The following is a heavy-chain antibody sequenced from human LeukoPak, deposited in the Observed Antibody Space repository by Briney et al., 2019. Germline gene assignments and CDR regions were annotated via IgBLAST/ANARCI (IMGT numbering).Heavy chain of an antibody. J-gene: IGHJ4*02. Sequence: PRGSLRLSCAASGFTLSSYWISWVRQAPGKGLEWVANIKQDGSEKYYVGSVKGRFTISRDNAKDTVYLQMNSLRAEDTAVYYCARAVAAAGSYWGQGTLVTVSS. CDR1: GFTLSSYW. D-gene: IGHD6-13*01. CDR2: IKQDGSEK. CDR3: ARAVAAAGSY. V-gene: IGHV3-7*04.